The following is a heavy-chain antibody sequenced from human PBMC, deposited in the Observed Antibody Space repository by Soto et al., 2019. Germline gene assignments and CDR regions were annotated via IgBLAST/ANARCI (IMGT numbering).Heavy chain of an antibody. J-gene: IGHJ4*02. Sequence: EVQLVESGGGLVQPGGSLRLSCAVSGFTFSNYWMTWVRQAPGKGLEWVANINPDGSEKFYVDSVKGRFTISRDNAKNSLYLQMSNLRVDDTAIYYCARARVGVALTYWGQGTLVTVSS. V-gene: IGHV3-7*01. CDR1: GFTFSNYW. D-gene: IGHD2-15*01. CDR2: INPDGSEK. CDR3: ARARVGVALTY.